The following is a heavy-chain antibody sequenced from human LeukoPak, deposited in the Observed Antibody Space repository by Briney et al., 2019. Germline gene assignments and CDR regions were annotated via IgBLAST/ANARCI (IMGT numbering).Heavy chain of an antibody. J-gene: IGHJ5*02. CDR1: GYTFTGYY. V-gene: IGHV1-2*02. Sequence: ASVKVSCKASGYTFTGYYMHWVRQAPGQGLEWMGWINPNSGGTNYAQKFQGRVTMTEDTSTDTAYMELSSLRSEDTAVYYCATAQTIAVADYNWFDPWGQGTLVTVSS. D-gene: IGHD6-19*01. CDR3: ATAQTIAVADYNWFDP. CDR2: INPNSGGT.